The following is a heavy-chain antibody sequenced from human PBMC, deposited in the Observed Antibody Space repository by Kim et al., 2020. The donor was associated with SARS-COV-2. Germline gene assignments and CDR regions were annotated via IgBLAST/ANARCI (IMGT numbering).Heavy chain of an antibody. J-gene: IGHJ4*02. V-gene: IGHV3-49*04. CDR1: GFTFGSYA. CDR3: TRGRLYFVN. CDR2: IRSKPNGGTT. Sequence: GGSLRLSCTASGFTFGSYAMSWVRQAPGKGLEWVGFIRSKPNGGTTEYAASVKGRFTISRDDYNSIAFLQMNSPKTEVTAVYYCTRGRLYFVNWGQGTLVTVSS.